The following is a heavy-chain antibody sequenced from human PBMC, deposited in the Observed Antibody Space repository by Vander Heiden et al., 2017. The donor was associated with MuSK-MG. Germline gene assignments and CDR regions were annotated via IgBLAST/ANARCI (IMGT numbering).Heavy chain of an antibody. CDR2: ISSSSSYI. J-gene: IGHJ6*02. CDR3: ARDRYDFWSGYYYYYGMDV. Sequence: EVQLVESGGGLVKPGGSLRLSGAASGLTFSSYSVNGVRQAPGKGLEWVSSISSSSSYIYYADSVKGRFTISRDNAKNSLYLQMNSLRAEDTAVYYCARDRYDFWSGYYYYYGMDVWGQGTTVTVSS. V-gene: IGHV3-21*01. CDR1: GLTFSSYS. D-gene: IGHD3-3*01.